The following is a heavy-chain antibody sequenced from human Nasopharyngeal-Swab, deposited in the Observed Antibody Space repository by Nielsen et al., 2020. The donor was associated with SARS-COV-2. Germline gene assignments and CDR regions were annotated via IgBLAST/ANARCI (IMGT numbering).Heavy chain of an antibody. J-gene: IGHJ4*02. D-gene: IGHD6-6*01. V-gene: IGHV3-21*01. Sequence: GGSLRLSCAASGFTFSSYSMHWVRQAPGKGLEWVSSISSSSSYIYYADSVKGRFTISRDNAKNSLYLQMNSLRAEDTAVYYCARGTTSSSALGYWGQGTLVTVSS. CDR2: ISSSSSYI. CDR3: ARGTTSSSALGY. CDR1: GFTFSSYS.